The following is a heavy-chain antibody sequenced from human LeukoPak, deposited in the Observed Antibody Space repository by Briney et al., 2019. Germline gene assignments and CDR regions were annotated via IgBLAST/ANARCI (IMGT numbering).Heavy chain of an antibody. Sequence: PGRYLRLSCAASGFTFSSYWMHWVRQAPGKELVWVSRISSDASSTSYADSVKGRFTISRDNAKNTLYLQMNSLRGEDTAVYYCARDHYGSIDYWGQGTLVTVSS. CDR2: ISSDASST. CDR1: GFTFSSYW. J-gene: IGHJ4*02. CDR3: ARDHYGSIDY. D-gene: IGHD4-17*01. V-gene: IGHV3-74*01.